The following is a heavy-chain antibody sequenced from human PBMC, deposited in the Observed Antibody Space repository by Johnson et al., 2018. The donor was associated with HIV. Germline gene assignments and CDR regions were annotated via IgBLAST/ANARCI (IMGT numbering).Heavy chain of an antibody. Sequence: VQLVESGGGEVQPGRSLRLSCAASGFTFSSYAMHWVRQAPGKGLEWVAVISYDGSNKYYVDSVKGRFTISRDNAKNSLYLQMNSLRAEDTAVYYCARPTAAGTGFDAFDIWGQGTMVTVSS. D-gene: IGHD6-13*01. J-gene: IGHJ3*02. V-gene: IGHV3-30*04. CDR1: GFTFSSYA. CDR3: ARPTAAGTGFDAFDI. CDR2: ISYDGSNK.